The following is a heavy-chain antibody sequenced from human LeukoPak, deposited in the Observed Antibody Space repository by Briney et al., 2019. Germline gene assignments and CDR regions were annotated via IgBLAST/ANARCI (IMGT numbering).Heavy chain of an antibody. CDR3: VRGGLWVFDY. J-gene: IGHJ4*02. CDR2: ISSSGSTI. D-gene: IGHD4/OR15-4a*01. V-gene: IGHV3-48*03. CDR1: GFTFSSYE. Sequence: PGGSLRLSCAASGFTFSSYEMNWVRQAPGKGLEWVSYISSSGSTIYYADSVKGRFTISRDNAKNSLYLQVNSLRAEDTAVYYCVRGGLWVFDYWGQGTLVTVSS.